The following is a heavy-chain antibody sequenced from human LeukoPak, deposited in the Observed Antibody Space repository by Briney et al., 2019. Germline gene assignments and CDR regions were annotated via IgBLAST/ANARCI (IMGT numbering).Heavy chain of an antibody. CDR3: ARIYSSSWYFNWFDP. D-gene: IGHD6-13*01. Sequence: SETLSLTCTVSGGSISSYYWSWIRQPPGKGLEWIGYIYYSGSTNYNPSLKSRVTISVDTSKNQFSLKLSSVTAADTAVYYCARIYSSSWYFNWFDPWGQGTLVTVSS. CDR1: GGSISSYY. J-gene: IGHJ5*02. V-gene: IGHV4-59*01. CDR2: IYYSGST.